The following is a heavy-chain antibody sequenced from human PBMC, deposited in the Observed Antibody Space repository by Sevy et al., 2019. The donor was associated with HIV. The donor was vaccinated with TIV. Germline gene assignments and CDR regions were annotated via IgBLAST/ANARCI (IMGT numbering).Heavy chain of an antibody. V-gene: IGHV1-2*06. J-gene: IGHJ4*02. CDR2: INPNSGGT. D-gene: IGHD2-2*01. CDR3: ARERGPIVVVPAAPSQNKVVWSGYDY. CDR1: GYTFTGYY. Sequence: ASVKVSCKASGYTFTGYYMHWVRQAPGQGLEWMGRINPNSGGTNYAQKFQGRVTMTRDTSISTAYMELSRLRSDDTAVYYCARERGPIVVVPAAPSQNKVVWSGYDYWGQGTLVTVSS.